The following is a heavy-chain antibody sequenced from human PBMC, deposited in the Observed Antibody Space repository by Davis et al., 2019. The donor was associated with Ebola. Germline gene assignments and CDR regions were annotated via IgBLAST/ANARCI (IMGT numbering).Heavy chain of an antibody. CDR1: GFTSHNHG. J-gene: IGHJ4*01. Sequence: SLKISCAASGFTSHNHGMHWVRQVPGKGLEWVSGIIWNTDIRGYADSVKGRFTISRDNANNFLYLQMNSLRAEDTAVYYCVRDSGYYSHDYWGHGTLVTVSS. D-gene: IGHD5-12*01. CDR2: IIWNTDIR. V-gene: IGHV3-9*02. CDR3: VRDSGYYSHDY.